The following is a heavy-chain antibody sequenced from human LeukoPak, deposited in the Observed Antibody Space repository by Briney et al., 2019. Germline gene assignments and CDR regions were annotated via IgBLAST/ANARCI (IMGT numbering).Heavy chain of an antibody. CDR2: IYSGGST. Sequence: GGSLRLSCAASGFTVSSNYMSWVRQAPGKGLEWVSVIYSGGSTYYADSVKGRFTISRDNSKNTLYLQMNSLRAEDTAVYYCARDNVQSMVTPYWGQGTLVTVSS. CDR1: GFTVSSNY. V-gene: IGHV3-66*01. CDR3: ARDNVQSMVTPY. J-gene: IGHJ4*02. D-gene: IGHD5-18*01.